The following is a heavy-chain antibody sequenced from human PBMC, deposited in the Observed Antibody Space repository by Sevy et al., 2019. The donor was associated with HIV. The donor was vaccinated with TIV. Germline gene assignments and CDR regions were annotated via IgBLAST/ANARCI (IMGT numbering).Heavy chain of an antibody. Sequence: GGSLRLSCAASGFTFSSYGMHWVRQAPGKGLEWVAVIWYDGSNKYYADYVKGRFNISRDNSKDTLYLQMNSMRAEDTAVYYCAMNYYDSSGSSLVFDYWGQGTLVTVSS. CDR3: AMNYYDSSGSSLVFDY. D-gene: IGHD3-22*01. CDR1: GFTFSSYG. CDR2: IWYDGSNK. V-gene: IGHV3-33*01. J-gene: IGHJ4*02.